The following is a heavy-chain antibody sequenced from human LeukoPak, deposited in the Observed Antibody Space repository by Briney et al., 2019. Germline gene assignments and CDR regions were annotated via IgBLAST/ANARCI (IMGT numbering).Heavy chain of an antibody. Sequence: SETLSLTCTVSGGSISSGDYYWSWIRQPPGKGLEWIGYIYYSGSTYYNPSLKSRVTISVDTSKNQFSLKLSSVTAADTAVYYCARGHYGGNSPADGAFDIWGQGTMVTVSS. CDR2: IYYSGST. CDR3: ARGHYGGNSPADGAFDI. J-gene: IGHJ3*02. D-gene: IGHD4-23*01. V-gene: IGHV4-30-4*01. CDR1: GGSISSGDYY.